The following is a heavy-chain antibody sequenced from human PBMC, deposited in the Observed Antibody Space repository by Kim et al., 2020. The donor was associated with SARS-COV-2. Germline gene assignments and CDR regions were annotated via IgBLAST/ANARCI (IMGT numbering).Heavy chain of an antibody. D-gene: IGHD6-6*01. Sequence: ASVKVSCKASGYTFTGYYMHWVRQAPGQGLEWMGWINPNSGGTNYAQKFQGRVTMTRDTSISTAYMELSRLRSDDTAVYYCARGVSSSGPFHFDYWGQGTLVTVSS. V-gene: IGHV1-2*02. J-gene: IGHJ4*02. CDR1: GYTFTGYY. CDR3: ARGVSSSGPFHFDY. CDR2: INPNSGGT.